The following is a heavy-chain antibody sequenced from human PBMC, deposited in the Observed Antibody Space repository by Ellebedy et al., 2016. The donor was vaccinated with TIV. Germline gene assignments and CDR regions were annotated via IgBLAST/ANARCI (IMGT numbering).Heavy chain of an antibody. V-gene: IGHV1-69*04. J-gene: IGHJ4*02. CDR2: IIPILGIA. Sequence: SVKVSCXASGGTFSSYAISWVRQAPGQGLEWMGRIIPILGIANYAQKFQGRVTITADKSTSTAYMELSSLRSEDTAVYYCARDLPPHDYGGFDYWGQGTLVTVSS. CDR1: GGTFSSYA. D-gene: IGHD4-17*01. CDR3: ARDLPPHDYGGFDY.